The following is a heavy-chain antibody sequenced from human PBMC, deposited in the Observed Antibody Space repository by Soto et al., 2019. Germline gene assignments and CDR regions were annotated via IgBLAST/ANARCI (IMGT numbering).Heavy chain of an antibody. V-gene: IGHV4-4*07. CDR1: GGSINTFC. CDR2: IFSSGST. D-gene: IGHD5-12*01. J-gene: IGHJ4*02. Sequence: SETLSLTCTVSGGSINTFCWSGVRQPAGKGLGWIGRIFSSGSTSFNPSLESRVAMSVDTSKNHFSLNLSSVTAADMAVYYCAREGSYSAYNFAHGIQLWSFDFWGQGALVTVSS. CDR3: AREGSYSAYNFAHGIQLWSFDF.